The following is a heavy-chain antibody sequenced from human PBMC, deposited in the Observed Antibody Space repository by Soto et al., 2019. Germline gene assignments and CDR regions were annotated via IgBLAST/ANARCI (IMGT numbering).Heavy chain of an antibody. Sequence: SQTLSLTCVGSGDTVSSNSVAWNWVRQSPSRGLEWLGRTYYRARWYSDYAVSVRSRIDINADTSKNQVSLQLNSVTPEDTAVYYCARSEEDSDYYYYGMDVWGQGTTVTVSS. CDR3: ARSEEDSDYYYYGMDV. V-gene: IGHV6-1*01. D-gene: IGHD2-15*01. CDR1: GDTVSSNSVA. CDR2: TYYRARWYS. J-gene: IGHJ6*02.